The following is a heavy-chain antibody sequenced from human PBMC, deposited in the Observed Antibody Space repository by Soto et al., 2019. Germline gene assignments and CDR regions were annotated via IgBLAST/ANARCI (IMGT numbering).Heavy chain of an antibody. CDR1: GGTFSSYA. D-gene: IGHD3-10*01. CDR2: IIPIFGTA. V-gene: IGHV1-69*13. CDR3: ALNYYGSGSCVTFNY. J-gene: IGHJ4*02. Sequence: SVKVSCKASGGTFSSYAISWVRQAPGQGLEWMGGIIPIFGTANYAQQFQGRVTITAVESTSTAYMELSSLRSEDTAVYYCALNYYGSGSCVTFNYWGQGTRVTVS.